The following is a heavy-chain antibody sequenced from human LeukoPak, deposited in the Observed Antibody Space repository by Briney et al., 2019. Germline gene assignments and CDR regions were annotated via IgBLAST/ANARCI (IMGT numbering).Heavy chain of an antibody. D-gene: IGHD4-17*01. CDR2: IYSSGSA. CDR1: GDSISIYY. Sequence: PSETLSLTCTVSGDSISIYYWSWVRQPAGKGLEWIGRIYSSGSANYNPSLKNRVNMSVDTSKNQFSLNLTSVTAADTAVYYCARTRGGDYAHSDYWGQGTLVTVSS. V-gene: IGHV4-4*07. CDR3: ARTRGGDYAHSDY. J-gene: IGHJ4*02.